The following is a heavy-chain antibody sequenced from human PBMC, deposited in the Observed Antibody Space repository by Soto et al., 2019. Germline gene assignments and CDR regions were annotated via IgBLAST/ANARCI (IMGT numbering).Heavy chain of an antibody. CDR1: GFTFSDYG. V-gene: IGHV3-33*01. Sequence: PGGSLRLSCTGSGFTFSDYGMHWVRQAPGEGLEWMALIFYDGTNEYYIDSVKGRFTISRDNAKNTLYLQMNSLRVEDTAVYYCARDKSPRGDYDSGGGGAFDIWGPGTTVTVS. CDR3: ARDKSPRGDYDSGGGGAFDI. D-gene: IGHD3-22*01. J-gene: IGHJ3*02. CDR2: IFYDGTNE.